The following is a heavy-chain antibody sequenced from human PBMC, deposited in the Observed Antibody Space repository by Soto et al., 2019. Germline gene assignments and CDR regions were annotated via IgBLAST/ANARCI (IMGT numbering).Heavy chain of an antibody. V-gene: IGHV5-51*01. CDR2: IFPDDSDT. D-gene: IGHD3-16*01. Sequence: GESLKISCKASGYIIKNYWIGWVRQMPGQGLEWMGIIFPDDSDTRYSPSFQGHVTISVDKSISTAYVQWSSLRASDSAIYYCFRGGVTSRTFDYWGQGTLVTVSS. J-gene: IGHJ4*02. CDR3: FRGGVTSRTFDY. CDR1: GYIIKNYW.